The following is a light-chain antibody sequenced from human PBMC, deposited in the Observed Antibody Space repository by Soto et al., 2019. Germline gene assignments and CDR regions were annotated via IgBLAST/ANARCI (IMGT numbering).Light chain of an antibody. CDR3: QQYGRSQT. CDR1: QNDSRSY. J-gene: IGKJ1*01. Sequence: EIVLTQSPGTLSLSPGERAPLPCRASQNDSRSYLAWYQQKPGQAPRLLIYGASSRATGIPDRFSGSGSGTDFTLTISRLEPEDFAVYYCQQYGRSQTFGQGTKVEIK. V-gene: IGKV3-20*01. CDR2: GAS.